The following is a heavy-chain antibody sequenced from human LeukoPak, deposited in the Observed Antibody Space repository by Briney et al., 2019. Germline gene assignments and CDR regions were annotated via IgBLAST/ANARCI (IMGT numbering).Heavy chain of an antibody. Sequence: GESLKISCKGSGYSFTSYWISWVRQMPGKGLEWMGRIDPSDSYTNYSPSFQGHVTISADKSISTAYLQWSSLKASDTAMYYCARHGRSGRGYSYGVFDYWGQGNLVTVSS. V-gene: IGHV5-10-1*01. CDR1: GYSFTSYW. CDR2: IDPSDSYT. D-gene: IGHD5-18*01. CDR3: ARHGRSGRGYSYGVFDY. J-gene: IGHJ4*02.